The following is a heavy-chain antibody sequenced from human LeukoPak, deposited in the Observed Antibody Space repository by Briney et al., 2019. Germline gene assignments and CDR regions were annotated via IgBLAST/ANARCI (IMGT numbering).Heavy chain of an antibody. D-gene: IGHD3-22*01. CDR3: PRRGYYYPGDAFDI. Sequence: PSETLSLTCAVYGGSFSGYYWSWIRQPPGKGLEWIGEINHSGSTNYNPSLKSRVTISVDTSKNQFSLKLSSVTAADTAVCYCPRRGYYYPGDAFDIWGQGTMVTVSS. CDR1: GGSFSGYY. J-gene: IGHJ3*02. CDR2: INHSGST. V-gene: IGHV4-34*01.